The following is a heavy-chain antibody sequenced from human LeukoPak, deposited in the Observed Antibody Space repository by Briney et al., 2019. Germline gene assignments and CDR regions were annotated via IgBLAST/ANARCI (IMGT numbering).Heavy chain of an antibody. Sequence: SETLSLTCAVYGGSFSRFWNWIRQTPGQGLEWIGSIYYSGSTYYNPSLKSRVTISVDTSKNQFSLKLSSVTAADTAVYYCASHDFWSGHYGYWGQGTLVTVSS. D-gene: IGHD3-3*01. V-gene: IGHV4-39*01. CDR3: ASHDFWSGHYGY. CDR2: IYYSGST. CDR1: GGSFSRF. J-gene: IGHJ4*02.